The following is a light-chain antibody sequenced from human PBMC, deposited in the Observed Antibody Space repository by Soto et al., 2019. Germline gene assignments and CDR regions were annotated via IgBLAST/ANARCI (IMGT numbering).Light chain of an antibody. CDR3: NSYTTSNSLV. Sequence: QSVLAQPASVSGSPGQSITISCTGTSGDVGGYNYVSWYQQHPGKAPKLMIYEVSNRPSGVSNRFSGSKSGNTASLTISGLQAEDEADYYCNSYTTSNSLVFGGGTK. V-gene: IGLV2-14*01. J-gene: IGLJ2*01. CDR1: SGDVGGYNY. CDR2: EVS.